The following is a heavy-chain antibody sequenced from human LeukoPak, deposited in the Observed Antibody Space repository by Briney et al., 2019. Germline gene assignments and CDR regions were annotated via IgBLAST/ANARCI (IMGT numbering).Heavy chain of an antibody. J-gene: IGHJ4*02. CDR3: ATDSPETAAFDY. CDR2: IVGSSSNI. Sequence: GGALRLSSTASGVSFSTYSMNWIRKTPGRRLEWVSYIVGSSSNIYYADSVTGRFIISRDNAKNSLYLQMDSLRAEDTAVYYCATDSPETAAFDYWGQGTLVTVSS. D-gene: IGHD1-1*01. V-gene: IGHV3-48*04. CDR1: GVSFSTYS.